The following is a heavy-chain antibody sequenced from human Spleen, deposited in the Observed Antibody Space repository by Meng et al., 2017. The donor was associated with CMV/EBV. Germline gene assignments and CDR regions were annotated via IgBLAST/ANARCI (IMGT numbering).Heavy chain of an antibody. V-gene: IGHV3-9*01. D-gene: IGHD3-22*01. CDR3: AKDSAYYYDSSGYLNY. CDR1: GFTFHDYA. J-gene: IGHJ4*02. Sequence: GGSLRLSCAASGFTFHDYAMHWVRQAPGKGLEWVSGISWNSGSIGYADSVKGRFTISRDNAKNSLYLQMNSLRAEDTALYYCAKDSAYYYDSSGYLNYWGQGTLVTVSS. CDR2: ISWNSGSI.